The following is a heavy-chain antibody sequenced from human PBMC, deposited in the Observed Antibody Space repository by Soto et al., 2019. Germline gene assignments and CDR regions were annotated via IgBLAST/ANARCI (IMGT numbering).Heavy chain of an antibody. J-gene: IGHJ3*01. CDR3: ARVQGTARNAFYV. V-gene: IGHV3-23*01. CDR2: VSGSAGTT. CDR1: GFTFSIYV. D-gene: IGHD6-6*01. Sequence: EVQLLESGGGLVQPGGSLRLSCEASGFTFSIYVMTWVRQAPGKGLEWVSAVSGSAGTTYYADSVKGRFSISRDNSKNTLYLQMNSLTADDTAVYYCARVQGTARNAFYVWGHGTMVTPSS.